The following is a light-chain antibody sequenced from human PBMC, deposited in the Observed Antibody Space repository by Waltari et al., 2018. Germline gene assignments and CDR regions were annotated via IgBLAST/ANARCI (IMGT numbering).Light chain of an antibody. Sequence: SFDPTQPPPVAVPPGQTARNNCAGDALPQQYAFWSQQKSGHAPVLIIYDDNKRPAGIPERFSGSSSGTMATLTISGAQVEDEADYYCYSTDSTGNHVVFGGGTKLTVL. CDR1: ALPQQY. J-gene: IGLJ2*01. CDR3: YSTDSTGNHVV. V-gene: IGLV3-10*01. CDR2: DDN.